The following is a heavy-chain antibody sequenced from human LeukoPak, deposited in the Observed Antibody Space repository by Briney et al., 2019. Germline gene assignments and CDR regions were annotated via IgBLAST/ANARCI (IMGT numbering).Heavy chain of an antibody. V-gene: IGHV1-69*04. Sequence: SVKVSCKASEGTFSSSAISWVRKAPGQGLDWMGRIIPILGIPNYAQKFQGRVTITADKSTSTAYMELSSLRSEDTAVYYCAREAVVVAATFLTGRGSFDPGGQGTLVTVSS. CDR1: EGTFSSSA. D-gene: IGHD2-15*01. CDR2: IIPILGIP. CDR3: AREAVVVAATFLTGRGSFDP. J-gene: IGHJ5*02.